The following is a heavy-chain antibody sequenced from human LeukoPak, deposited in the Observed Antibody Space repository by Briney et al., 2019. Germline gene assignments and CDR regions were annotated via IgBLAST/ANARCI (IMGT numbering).Heavy chain of an antibody. CDR1: GYTFTSYG. CDR3: ARETIWFGELSADY. CDR2: ISAYNVNT. V-gene: IGHV1-18*01. J-gene: IGHJ4*02. D-gene: IGHD3-10*01. Sequence: ASVKVSCKASGYTFTSYGISWVRQAPGQGLEWMGWISAYNVNTNYAQKLQGRVTMTTDTSTSTAYMELRSLRSDDTAVYYCARETIWFGELSADYWGQGTLVTVSS.